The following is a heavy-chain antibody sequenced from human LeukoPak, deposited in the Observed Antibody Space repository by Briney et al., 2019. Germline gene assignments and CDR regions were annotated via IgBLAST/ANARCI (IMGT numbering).Heavy chain of an antibody. D-gene: IGHD2-15*01. CDR1: GYSFTSYW. CDR2: IYPGDSDT. CDR3: ARHESSGGSPQWFDP. Sequence: GESLKISGKGSGYSFTSYWIGWVRQMPGKGLGWMGIIYPGDSDTRYSPSFQGQVTISADKSISTAYLQWSSLKASDTAMYYCARHESSGGSPQWFDPWGQGTLVTVSS. V-gene: IGHV5-51*01. J-gene: IGHJ5*02.